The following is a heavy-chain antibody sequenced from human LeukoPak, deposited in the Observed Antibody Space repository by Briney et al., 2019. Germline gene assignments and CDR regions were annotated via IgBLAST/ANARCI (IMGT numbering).Heavy chain of an antibody. CDR1: GGSISSGGHY. Sequence: SQTLSLTCTVSGGSISSGGHYWSWVRQHPGKGLEWIGYIYYSGSTYYNPSRKGRVTISEDTSKNQFSLQLSSVTAANTAVYYCARVGALAYCGGDCSDYFDYWGQGTLVTVSS. J-gene: IGHJ4*02. CDR2: IYYSGST. D-gene: IGHD2-21*02. CDR3: ARVGALAYCGGDCSDYFDY. V-gene: IGHV4-31*03.